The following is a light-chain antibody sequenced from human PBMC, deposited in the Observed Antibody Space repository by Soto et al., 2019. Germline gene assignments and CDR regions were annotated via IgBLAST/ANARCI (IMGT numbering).Light chain of an antibody. CDR1: QTIDSW. V-gene: IGKV1-5*03. Sequence: QMTQSASHLSASVGDRVTITCRASQTIDSWLAWYQQRPGKPPNLLIYKASTLASGVPSRFSGSGSGTDFTLTINSRQPEDFATYYCQQYHIYSGTFGQGTKVDIK. CDR2: KAS. J-gene: IGKJ1*01. CDR3: QQYHIYSGT.